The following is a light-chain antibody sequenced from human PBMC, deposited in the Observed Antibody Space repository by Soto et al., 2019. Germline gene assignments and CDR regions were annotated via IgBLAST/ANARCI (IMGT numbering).Light chain of an antibody. Sequence: DIQMTQSASSLSASVGDRVTITCRASQTIIRYLNWYQQKPGRAPNLLIYAASSLHTGVPSRFSASGSGTEFTLTISSLQPADSATYYCQQSYSTLFTFGPGTRVEIK. CDR2: AAS. V-gene: IGKV1-39*01. CDR1: QTIIRY. CDR3: QQSYSTLFT. J-gene: IGKJ3*01.